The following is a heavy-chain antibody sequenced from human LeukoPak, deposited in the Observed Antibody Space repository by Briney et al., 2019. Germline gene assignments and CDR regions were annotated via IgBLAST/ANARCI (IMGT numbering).Heavy chain of an antibody. CDR1: RFTFSNFD. CDR2: IRFDGSNE. V-gene: IGHV3-30*02. CDR3: ARQIEVSIDY. D-gene: IGHD5/OR15-5a*01. Sequence: GGSLRLSCAASRFTFSNFDMHWVRQAPGKGLEWVTFIRFDGSNEYYADSVRGRFTISRDNSKNTLYLQMSSLRPEDTAVYYCARQIEVSIDYWGQGTLVTVSS. J-gene: IGHJ4*02.